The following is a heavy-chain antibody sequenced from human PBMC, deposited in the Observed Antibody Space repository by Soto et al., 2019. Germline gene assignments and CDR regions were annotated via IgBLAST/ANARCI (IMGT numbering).Heavy chain of an antibody. D-gene: IGHD4-17*01. CDR3: SREDGDYYGMDV. V-gene: IGHV3-33*01. J-gene: IGHJ6*02. Sequence: QVQLVESGGGVVQPGRSLRLSCAASGFTFSSYGMHWVRQAPGKGLEWVAVIWYDGSNKYYADSVKGRFTISRDNSKNTQYQQMNSLKAESTAVYSCSREDGDYYGMDVWGQGTTVTVSS. CDR1: GFTFSSYG. CDR2: IWYDGSNK.